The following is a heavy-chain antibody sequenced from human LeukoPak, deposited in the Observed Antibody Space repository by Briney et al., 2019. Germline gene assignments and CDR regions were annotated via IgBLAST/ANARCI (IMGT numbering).Heavy chain of an antibody. V-gene: IGHV3-21*01. J-gene: IGHJ5*02. CDR2: ISSSSSYI. D-gene: IGHD3-3*01. CDR3: ARDHNYDFWSGFWFDP. CDR1: GFTFSSYS. Sequence: SGGSLRLSCAASGFTFSSYSMNWVRQAPGKGLEWVSSISSSSSYIYYADSVKGRFTISRDNAKNSLYLQKNSLRAEDTAVYYCARDHNYDFWSGFWFDPWGQGTLVTASS.